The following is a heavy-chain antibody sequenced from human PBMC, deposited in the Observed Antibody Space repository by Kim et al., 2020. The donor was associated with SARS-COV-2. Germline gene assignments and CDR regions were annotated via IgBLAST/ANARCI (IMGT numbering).Heavy chain of an antibody. V-gene: IGHV3-30*18. CDR3: AKAGGVATIIFIDY. CDR1: GFTFSSYG. D-gene: IGHD5-12*01. CDR2: ISYDGSNK. J-gene: IGHJ4*02. Sequence: GGSLRLSCAASGFTFSSYGMHWVRQAPGKGLEWVAVISYDGSNKYYADSVKGRFTISRDNSKNTLYLQMNSLRAEDTAVYYCAKAGGVATIIFIDYWGQG.